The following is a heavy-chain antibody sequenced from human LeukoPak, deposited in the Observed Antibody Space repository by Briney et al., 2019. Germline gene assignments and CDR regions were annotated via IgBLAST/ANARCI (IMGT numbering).Heavy chain of an antibody. V-gene: IGHV3-23*01. CDR2: ITKYDGRL. CDR1: GFCVHTFA. Sequence: PGGSLRLSCAVSGFCVHTFAMSWVRQAPGKGLEWLASITKYDGRLYYADSVRGRFTISRDNSKNTLYLQMNSLRAEDTAVYYCAKAVIAARLLSHTDYWGQGTLVTVSS. D-gene: IGHD6-6*01. CDR3: AKAVIAARLLSHTDY. J-gene: IGHJ4*02.